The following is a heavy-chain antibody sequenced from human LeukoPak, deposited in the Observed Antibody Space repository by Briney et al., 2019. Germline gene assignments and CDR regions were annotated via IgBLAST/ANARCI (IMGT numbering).Heavy chain of an antibody. CDR2: ISGSGGST. V-gene: IGHV3-23*01. CDR3: AKGSGVLNWFDP. CDR1: GFTISSYA. J-gene: IGHJ5*02. Sequence: GGSLRLSCVASGFTISSYAMSWVRQAPGKGLEWVSAISGSGGSTYYADSVKGRFTIARDNSKNTLYLQMNSLRAEDTGVYYCAKGSGVLNWFDPWGQGTLVTVSS.